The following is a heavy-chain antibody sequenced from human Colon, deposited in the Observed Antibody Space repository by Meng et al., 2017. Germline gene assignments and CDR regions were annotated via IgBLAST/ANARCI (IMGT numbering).Heavy chain of an antibody. CDR1: GFTLSGYE. Sequence: GESLKISCEASGFTLSGYEITWVRQAPGKGLEWVAVIWYDGSNKYYADSVKGRFTISRDNSKNTLYLQMNSLRAEDTAVYYCARGFYGSGSSYYFDYWGQGTLVTVSS. CDR2: IWYDGSNK. V-gene: IGHV3-33*08. CDR3: ARGFYGSGSSYYFDY. J-gene: IGHJ4*02. D-gene: IGHD3-10*01.